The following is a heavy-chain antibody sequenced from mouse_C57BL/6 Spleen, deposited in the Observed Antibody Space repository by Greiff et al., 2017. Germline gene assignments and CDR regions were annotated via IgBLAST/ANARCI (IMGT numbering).Heavy chain of an antibody. CDR3: ARALYSNYGGGYFDY. CDR1: GYTFTSYW. V-gene: IGHV1-61*01. Sequence: VQLQQSGAELVRPGSSVKLSCKASGYTFTSYWMDWVKQRPGQGLEWIGNIYPSDSETHYNQKFKDKATLTVDKSSSTAYMQLSSLTSEDSAVYYCARALYSNYGGGYFDYWGQGTTLTVSS. J-gene: IGHJ2*01. CDR2: IYPSDSET. D-gene: IGHD2-5*01.